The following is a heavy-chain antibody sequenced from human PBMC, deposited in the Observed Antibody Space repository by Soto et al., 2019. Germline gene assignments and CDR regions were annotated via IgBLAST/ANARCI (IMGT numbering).Heavy chain of an antibody. CDR3: ARADGSSMSFGP. V-gene: IGHV1-69*06. CDR1: AGTFSSYA. Sequence: SVKVSCKASAGTFSSYAISWVRQAPGQGLEWMGGIIPIFGTANYAQKFQGRVTITADKSTSTAYMELSSLRSEDTAVYYCARADGSSMSFGPWGQGTLVTVYS. J-gene: IGHJ5*02. D-gene: IGHD1-26*01. CDR2: IIPIFGTA.